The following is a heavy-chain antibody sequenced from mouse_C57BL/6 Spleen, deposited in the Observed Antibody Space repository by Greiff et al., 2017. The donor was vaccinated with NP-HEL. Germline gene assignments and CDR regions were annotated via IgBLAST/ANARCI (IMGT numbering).Heavy chain of an antibody. D-gene: IGHD2-2*01. CDR2: IRNKANGYTT. CDR3: ARYEGYGAMDY. V-gene: IGHV7-3*01. CDR1: GFTFTDYY. J-gene: IGHJ4*01. Sequence: EVMLVESGGGLVQPGGSLSLSCAASGFTFTDYYMSWVRQPPGKALEWLGFIRNKANGYTTEYSASVKGRFTISRDNSQSILYLQMNALRAEDSATYYCARYEGYGAMDYWGQGTSVTVSS.